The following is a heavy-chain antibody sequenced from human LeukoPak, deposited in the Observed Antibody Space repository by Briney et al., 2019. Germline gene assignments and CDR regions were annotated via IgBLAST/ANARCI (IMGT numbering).Heavy chain of an antibody. D-gene: IGHD3-3*01. CDR1: GFTFSSFW. J-gene: IGHJ5*02. Sequence: PGGSLTLSCAASGFTFSSFWMHWVRQAPGKGLVWVSRINNDGSSTAYADSVKGGFTINRDNAKNTLYLQMNSLRAEDTAVYYCARDSFLTISGGWNWFDPWGQGTLVTVSS. V-gene: IGHV3-74*01. CDR3: ARDSFLTISGGWNWFDP. CDR2: INNDGSST.